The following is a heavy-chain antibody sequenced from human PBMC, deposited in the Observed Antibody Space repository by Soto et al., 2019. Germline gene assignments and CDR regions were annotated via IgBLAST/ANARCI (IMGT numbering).Heavy chain of an antibody. D-gene: IGHD2-2*01. CDR1: GFTFSSYS. Sequence: TGGSLRLSCAASGFTFSSYSMNWVRQAPGKGLEWVSSISSSSSYIYYADSVKGRFTISRDNAKNSLYLQMNSLRAEDTAVYYCARDDYCSSTSCYPPPFDYWGQGTLVTVSS. V-gene: IGHV3-21*01. J-gene: IGHJ4*02. CDR2: ISSSSSYI. CDR3: ARDDYCSSTSCYPPPFDY.